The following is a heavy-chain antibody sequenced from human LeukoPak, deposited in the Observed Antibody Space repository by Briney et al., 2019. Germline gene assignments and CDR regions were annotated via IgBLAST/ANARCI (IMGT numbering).Heavy chain of an antibody. Sequence: SETLSLTCSVSGGSIGSYHWSWIRQPPGKGLEWIGHVHYTWNTKYNPSLTGRVSISLDRSKNQLSLSLSALTAAYTAVYYCARVASKGGMDVWGQGTTVIVSS. CDR2: VHYTWNT. V-gene: IGHV4-59*01. CDR1: GGSIGSYH. CDR3: ARVASKGGMDV. J-gene: IGHJ6*02. D-gene: IGHD5/OR15-5a*01.